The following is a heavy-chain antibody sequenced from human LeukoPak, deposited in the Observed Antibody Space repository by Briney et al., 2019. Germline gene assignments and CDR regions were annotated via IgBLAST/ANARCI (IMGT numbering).Heavy chain of an antibody. CDR1: GFTVSSIY. Sequence: GGSLRLSCAVSGFTVSSIYMSWVRQAPGKGLEWVSFIYSDGNTYYGDSVKGRFTLSRDSSRNTLYLQMNSLTVDDTAVYYCAGHTHSSSWYDHWGQGTLVTVSS. D-gene: IGHD6-19*01. V-gene: IGHV3-53*01. J-gene: IGHJ5*02. CDR2: IYSDGNT. CDR3: AGHTHSSSWYDH.